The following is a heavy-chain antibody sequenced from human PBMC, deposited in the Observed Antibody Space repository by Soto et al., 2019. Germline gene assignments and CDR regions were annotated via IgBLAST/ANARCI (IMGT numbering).Heavy chain of an antibody. J-gene: IGHJ5*02. V-gene: IGHV1-69*04. D-gene: IGHD2-2*01. CDR3: AREGRDCSSTSCYDWFDP. Sequence: GASVKVSCKASGGTFSSYAISWVRQAPGQGLEWMGRIIPILGIANYAQKFQGRVTITADKSTSTAYMELSSLRSEDTAVYYSAREGRDCSSTSCYDWFDPWGQGTLVTVSS. CDR1: GGTFSSYA. CDR2: IIPILGIA.